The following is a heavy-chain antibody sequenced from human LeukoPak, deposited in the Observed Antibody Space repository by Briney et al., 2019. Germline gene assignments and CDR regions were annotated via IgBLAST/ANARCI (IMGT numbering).Heavy chain of an antibody. CDR2: INPNSGNT. CDR1: GYTFTGYY. D-gene: IGHD2-21*02. Sequence: ASVKVSCKASGYTFTGYYMHWVRQAPGQGLEWMGWINPNSGNTNYAQKLQGRVTMTTDTSTSTAYMELRSLRSDDTAVYYCARSVVTAIPPDYWGQGTLVTVSS. V-gene: IGHV1-18*04. CDR3: ARSVVTAIPPDY. J-gene: IGHJ4*02.